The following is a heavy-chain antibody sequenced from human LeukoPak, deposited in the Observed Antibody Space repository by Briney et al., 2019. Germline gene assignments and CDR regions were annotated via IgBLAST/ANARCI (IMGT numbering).Heavy chain of an antibody. V-gene: IGHV3-23*01. CDR1: GFTFSSYA. J-gene: IGHJ5*02. CDR3: AKISARLRYFDWLLQSRWFDP. Sequence: PGGSLRLSCAASGFTFSSYAMSWVRQAPGKGLEWVSAISGSGGSTYYADSVKGRFTISRDNSKNTLYLQMNSLRAEDTAVYYCAKISARLRYFDWLLQSRWFDPWGQGTLVTVSS. D-gene: IGHD3-9*01. CDR2: ISGSGGST.